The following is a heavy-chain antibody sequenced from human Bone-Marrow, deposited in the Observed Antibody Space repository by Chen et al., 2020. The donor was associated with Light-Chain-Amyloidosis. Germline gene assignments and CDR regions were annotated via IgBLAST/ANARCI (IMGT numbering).Heavy chain of an antibody. CDR3: ARDRGRFSYNRGGLDS. CDR2: MPTDVTKT. Sequence: EVQLVESGGALVQPGGSLSLSCAASGCTLNTYWRHWVRQPPGGGLVWVARMPTDVTKTVYADSVKGRFTVSRDDAKDTLYLEMNSLRVEDTGLYFCARDRGRFSYNRGGLDSWGQGTLVTVSS. CDR1: GCTLNTYW. J-gene: IGHJ4*02. V-gene: IGHV3-74*01. D-gene: IGHD3-10*01.